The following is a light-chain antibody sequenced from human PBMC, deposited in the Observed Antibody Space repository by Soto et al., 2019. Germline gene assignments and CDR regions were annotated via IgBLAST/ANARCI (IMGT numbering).Light chain of an antibody. V-gene: IGKV1-6*01. CDR3: QHYKMYSPWT. CDR2: AAS. CDR1: QGIRND. Sequence: AIQMTQSPSSLSASLGDRVTITCRASQGIRNDLGWYQQKPGKAPKLLIYAASSLQSGVPSRFSGSGSGTDFTLTISSLQPEDFATYYCQHYKMYSPWTFGQGTKVDI. J-gene: IGKJ1*01.